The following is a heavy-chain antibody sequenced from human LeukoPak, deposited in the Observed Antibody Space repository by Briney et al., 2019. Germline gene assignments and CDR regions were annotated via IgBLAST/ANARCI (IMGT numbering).Heavy chain of an antibody. CDR2: IYTSGST. Sequence: SETLSLTCTVSGGSISSYYWSWLRQPAGKGLEWIGSIYTSGSTNYNPSLKSRVTISVDTSKNQFSLKLSSLTAADTAVYDCARDDKEFDYWGQGTLVTVSS. CDR1: GGSISSYY. J-gene: IGHJ4*02. CDR3: ARDDKEFDY. V-gene: IGHV4-4*07.